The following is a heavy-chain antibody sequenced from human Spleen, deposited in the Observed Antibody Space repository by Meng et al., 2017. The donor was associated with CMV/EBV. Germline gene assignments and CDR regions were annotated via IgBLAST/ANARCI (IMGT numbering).Heavy chain of an antibody. CDR1: DSVSSNSAA. CDR2: TFYRSKWHN. J-gene: IGHJ4*02. V-gene: IGHV6-1*01. D-gene: IGHD3-3*01. Sequence: DSVSSNSAAWNWIRQSPSRGLEWLGRTFYRSKWHNDHALSVKSRIDISADTSKNQFSLQLNSVTPEDTAVYYCARGDYTFGWLLFDSWGQGTLVTVSS. CDR3: ARGDYTFGWLLFDS.